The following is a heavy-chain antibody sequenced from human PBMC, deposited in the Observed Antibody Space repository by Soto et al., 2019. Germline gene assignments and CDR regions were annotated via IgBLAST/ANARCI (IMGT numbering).Heavy chain of an antibody. CDR3: ASIPRRGYSYGIDY. CDR1: GGSIGSGTSY. V-gene: IGHV4-31*03. Sequence: QVQLQESGPGLVKPSQTLSITCNVSGGSIGSGTSYWTWIRQHPGEGLEWIGHIYFTGATYSNPSLRSRLTMSVDTSKNQFSLKLTSVTAADTATYYCASIPRRGYSYGIDYWGQGTLVTGSS. CDR2: IYFTGAT. D-gene: IGHD2-21*02. J-gene: IGHJ4*02.